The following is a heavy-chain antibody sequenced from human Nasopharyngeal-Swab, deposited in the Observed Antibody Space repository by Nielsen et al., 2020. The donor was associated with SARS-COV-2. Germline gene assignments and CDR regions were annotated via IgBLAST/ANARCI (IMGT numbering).Heavy chain of an antibody. J-gene: IGHJ4*02. CDR3: ASFDY. Sequence: WIRQPPGKGLEWVSVIYSGGSTYCADSVKGRFTISRDNSKNTLYLQMNSLRAEDTAVYYCASFDYWGQGTLVTVSS. V-gene: IGHV3-53*01. CDR2: IYSGGST.